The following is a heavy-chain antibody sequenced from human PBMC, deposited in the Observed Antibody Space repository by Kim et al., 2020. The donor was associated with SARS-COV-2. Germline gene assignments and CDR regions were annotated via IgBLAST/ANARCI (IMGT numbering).Heavy chain of an antibody. D-gene: IGHD3-10*01. V-gene: IGHV3-15*01. CDR3: TRNMVRGVIQNY. Sequence: DYAAPVKGRFTISRDDSKNTLYLQMNSLKTEDTAVYYCTRNMVRGVIQNYWGQGTLVTVSS. J-gene: IGHJ4*02.